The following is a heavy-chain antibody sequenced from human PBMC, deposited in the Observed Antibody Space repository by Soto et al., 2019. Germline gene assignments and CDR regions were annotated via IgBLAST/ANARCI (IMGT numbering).Heavy chain of an antibody. V-gene: IGHV3-13*04. D-gene: IGHD2-2*01. J-gene: IGHJ6*02. Sequence: EVQLVESGGGLVQPGGSLRLSCAASGFTFETYDKHWVRHTTGKGLEWVSAIGFAGDTYYAGSVKGRFTISRENAKNSLYLQMNTLRAGDTAVYYCARAYCISASCGTRYYYSLDVWGQGTTVTVSS. CDR3: ARAYCISASCGTRYYYSLDV. CDR2: IGFAGDT. CDR1: GFTFETYD.